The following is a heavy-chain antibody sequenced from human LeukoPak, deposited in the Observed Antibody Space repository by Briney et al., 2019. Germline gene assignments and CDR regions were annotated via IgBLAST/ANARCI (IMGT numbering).Heavy chain of an antibody. D-gene: IGHD3-22*01. CDR3: AKEGPYYYDSSGYYEPYYFDY. CDR2: ISGSGGST. CDR1: GFTFSSYA. V-gene: IGHV3-23*01. J-gene: IGHJ4*02. Sequence: GGSLRLSCADSGFTFSSYAMSWVRQAPGKGLEWVSAISGSGGSTYYADSVKGRFTISRDNSKNTLYLQMNSLRAEDTAVYYCAKEGPYYYDSSGYYEPYYFDYWGQGTLVTVSS.